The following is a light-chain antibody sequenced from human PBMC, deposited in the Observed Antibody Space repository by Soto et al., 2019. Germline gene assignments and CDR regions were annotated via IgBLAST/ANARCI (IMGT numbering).Light chain of an antibody. CDR2: EVS. CDR3: SSYTSSSTLV. V-gene: IGLV2-14*01. J-gene: IGLJ1*01. Sequence: QSALTQPASVSGSLGQSITISCTGTNSDVGGYKYVSWYKQNPGKAPKLMIYEVSNRPSGVSNRFSGSKSGNTASLTISGLQAEDEADYYCSSYTSSSTLVFGTGTKVTVL. CDR1: NSDVGGYKY.